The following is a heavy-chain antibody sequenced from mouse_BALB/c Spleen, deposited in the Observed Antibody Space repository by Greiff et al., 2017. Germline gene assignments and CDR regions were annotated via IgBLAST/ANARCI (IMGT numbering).Heavy chain of an antibody. CDR3: ARDRGDWGAY. CDR2: IWAGGST. CDR1: GFSLTSYG. Sequence: VQLVESGPGLVAPSQSLYITCTVSGFSLTSYGVHWVRQPPGKGLEWLGVIWAGGSTNYNSALMSRLSISKDNSKSQVFLKMNSLQTDDTAMYYCARDRGDWGAYWGQGTLVTVSA. V-gene: IGHV2-9*02. J-gene: IGHJ3*01. D-gene: IGHD4-1*01.